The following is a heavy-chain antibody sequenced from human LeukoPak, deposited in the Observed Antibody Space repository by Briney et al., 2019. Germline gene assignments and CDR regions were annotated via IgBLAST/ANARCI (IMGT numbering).Heavy chain of an antibody. J-gene: IGHJ5*02. Sequence: SETLSLTCTVSGGSISSGGYYWSWGRQPPGKGLEWIGYIYHSGSTYYNPSLKSRVTISVDRSKNQFSLKLSSVTAADTAVYYCARRSYNWFDPWGQGTLVTVSS. CDR1: GGSISSGGYY. V-gene: IGHV4-30-2*01. CDR2: IYHSGST. CDR3: ARRSYNWFDP.